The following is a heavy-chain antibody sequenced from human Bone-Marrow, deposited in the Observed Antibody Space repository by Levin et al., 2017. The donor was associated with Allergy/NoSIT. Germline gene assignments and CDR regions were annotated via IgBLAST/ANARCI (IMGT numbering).Heavy chain of an antibody. CDR2: IWFDGTNK. J-gene: IGHJ6*02. Sequence: PGGSLRLSCAASGFTFSDYGMFWVRQAPGKGLEWVALIWFDGTNKYYADSVKGRFTISRDNSKNTLSLQINSLRADDTAVYFCAKSPGIATTGYSYYYSLDVWGQGTMVTVSS. CDR3: AKSPGIATTGYSYYYSLDV. CDR1: GFTFSDYG. D-gene: IGHD6-13*01. V-gene: IGHV3-33*06.